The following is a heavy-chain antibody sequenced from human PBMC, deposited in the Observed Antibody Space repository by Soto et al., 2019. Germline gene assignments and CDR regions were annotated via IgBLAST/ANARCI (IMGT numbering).Heavy chain of an antibody. J-gene: IGHJ4*02. Sequence: ASVKVSCKASGYTFTSYAMHWVRQAPGQRLERMGWINAGNGNTKYSQKFYADSVKGRFTISRDNYRDTVYLQMNGLRPEDTAVHYCASGEGRNGHDTRFDYWGQGTLVTVSS. D-gene: IGHD5-12*01. CDR1: GYTFTSYA. V-gene: IGHV1-3*01. CDR3: ASGEGRNGHDTRFDY. CDR2: INAGNGNT.